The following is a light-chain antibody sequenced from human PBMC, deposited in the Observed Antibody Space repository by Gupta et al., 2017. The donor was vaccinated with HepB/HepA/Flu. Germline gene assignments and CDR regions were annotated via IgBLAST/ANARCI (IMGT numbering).Light chain of an antibody. CDR3: QQYNSYWT. V-gene: IGKV1-5*03. CDR2: KAS. Sequence: DIQMTQSPSTLSASLGDRVTITCRASQSISSWLAWYQLKPVKAPKLLIYKASSLESRVTSRFSGSGSGTEFTLTISSLQPDDFANYYCQQYNSYWTFGQGTKVEIK. J-gene: IGKJ1*01. CDR1: QSISSW.